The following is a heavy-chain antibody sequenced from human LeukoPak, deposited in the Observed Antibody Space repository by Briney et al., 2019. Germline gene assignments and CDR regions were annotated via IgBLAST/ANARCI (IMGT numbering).Heavy chain of an antibody. CDR3: SKDPWQSGHYYDSSGQFDY. J-gene: IGHJ4*02. Sequence: GGSLRLSCAASGFTFSIYGMYWVRQAPGKGLEWVAFISYDGSNKYYADSVKGRFTISRDHSKNTLYLQMNSLRAEDTALYLCSKDPWQSGHYYDSSGQFDYWGQGTLVTVSS. CDR1: GFTFSIYG. V-gene: IGHV3-30*18. D-gene: IGHD3-22*01. CDR2: ISYDGSNK.